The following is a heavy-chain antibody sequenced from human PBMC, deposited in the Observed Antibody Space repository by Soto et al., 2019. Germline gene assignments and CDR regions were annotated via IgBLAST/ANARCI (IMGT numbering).Heavy chain of an antibody. D-gene: IGHD3-22*01. Sequence: EVQLLESGGGLVQPGGSLRLTCVGSGFTFRNQDMRWVRQAPGKGLEWVSGISGRGGVTYYADSVKGRFTISRDNSKNTLYLQMNNLRANDTAVYYCAKDRQFRSYYESVGHYNDWGQGTLVTVSS. CDR2: ISGRGGVT. CDR3: AKDRQFRSYYESVGHYND. CDR1: GFTFRNQD. J-gene: IGHJ4*02. V-gene: IGHV3-23*01.